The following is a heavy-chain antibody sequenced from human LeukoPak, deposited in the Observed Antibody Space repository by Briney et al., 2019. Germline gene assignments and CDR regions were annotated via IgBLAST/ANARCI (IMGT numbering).Heavy chain of an antibody. CDR1: GGSISSGDYD. Sequence: SQTLSLTCTVSGGSISSGDYDWSWVRQPPGKGLEWIGYIYYSGSTYYHPSLKSRVTISVDTSKNQFSLKLSSVTAADTAVYYCARGGGIYYDSSGYPSWDYWGQGTLVTVSS. J-gene: IGHJ4*02. CDR2: IYYSGST. CDR3: ARGGGIYYDSSGYPSWDY. V-gene: IGHV4-30-4*01. D-gene: IGHD3-22*01.